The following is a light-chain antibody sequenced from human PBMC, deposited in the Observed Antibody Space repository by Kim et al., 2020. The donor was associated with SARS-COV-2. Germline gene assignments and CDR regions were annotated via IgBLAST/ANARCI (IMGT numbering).Light chain of an antibody. CDR3: QQYNNWPPIT. V-gene: IGKV3-15*01. Sequence: SPGERATLSCRASQSVNNNFAWYQKKPGQAPRLLIYGVSTRATGVPARFSGSGSGTEFTLTISSLQSEDFAVYYCQQYNNWPPITFGQGTRLEIK. CDR2: GVS. CDR1: QSVNNN. J-gene: IGKJ5*01.